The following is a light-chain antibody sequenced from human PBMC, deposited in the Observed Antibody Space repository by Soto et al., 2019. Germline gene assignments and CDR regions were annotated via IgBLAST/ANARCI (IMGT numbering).Light chain of an antibody. CDR2: YAS. V-gene: IGKV3-11*01. J-gene: IGKJ4*01. CDR1: HSVGTN. CDR3: QQRNYWLS. Sequence: EVVLTQSPATLSLSPGQRATLSCRASHSVGTNLMWYQQKPGQPPRLLISYASNRATGIPGRFSGGGSGTDFTLSLSSLEPEDFAVYYCQQRNYWLSFGVGTKVQI.